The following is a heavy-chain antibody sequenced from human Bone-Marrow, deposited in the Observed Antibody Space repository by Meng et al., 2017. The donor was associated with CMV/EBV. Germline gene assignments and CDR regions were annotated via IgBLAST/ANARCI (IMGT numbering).Heavy chain of an antibody. Sequence: GESLKISCKGSGYSFTSYWIGWVRQMPGKGLEWMGIIYPGDSDTRYSPSFQGQVTISADKSISTAYLQWSSLKASDTAMYYCARRVKKLLWFGEPPARDAFDIWGQGTRVT. J-gene: IGHJ3*02. CDR2: IYPGDSDT. CDR3: ARRVKKLLWFGEPPARDAFDI. V-gene: IGHV5-51*01. D-gene: IGHD3-10*01. CDR1: GYSFTSYW.